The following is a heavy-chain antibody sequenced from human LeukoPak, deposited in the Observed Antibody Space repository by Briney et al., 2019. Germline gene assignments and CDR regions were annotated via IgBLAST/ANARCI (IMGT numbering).Heavy chain of an antibody. V-gene: IGHV1-18*04. D-gene: IGHD6-19*01. Sequence: ASVKVSCKASGYTFTAYYMHWVRQAPGQGLEWMGWTSYNGNTNYAQKFQDRVTTTTDTSTTTAYMELRSLESDDTAVYYCARHSGSGWQALGYWGQGTLVTVSS. J-gene: IGHJ4*02. CDR2: TSYNGNT. CDR1: GYTFTAYY. CDR3: ARHSGSGWQALGY.